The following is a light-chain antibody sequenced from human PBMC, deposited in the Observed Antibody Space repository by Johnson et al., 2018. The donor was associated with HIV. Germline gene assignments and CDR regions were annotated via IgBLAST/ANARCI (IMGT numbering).Light chain of an antibody. CDR3: GTWDSILSAGASV. Sequence: QSVLTQPPSVSAAPGQKVTISCSGSSSNIGNNYVSWYQQIPGTAPKLLIYDNNKRPSGIPDRFSGSKSGTSATLGITGLQTGDEADYYCGTWDSILSAGASVVGTGTYVTDL. CDR2: DNN. J-gene: IGLJ1*01. V-gene: IGLV1-51*01. CDR1: SSNIGNNY.